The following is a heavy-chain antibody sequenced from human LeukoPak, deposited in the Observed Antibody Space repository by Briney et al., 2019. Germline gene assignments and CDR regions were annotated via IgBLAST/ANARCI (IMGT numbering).Heavy chain of an antibody. D-gene: IGHD2-15*01. CDR2: IYSGGST. CDR1: GFNVSSNY. Sequence: GGSLRLSYAASGFNVSSNYMSWVRQAPGKGLEWVSVIYSGGSTYYADSVKGRSTISRDHSKNTLYLQMNGLRAEDTAVYYCAKTHLGYCGGGSCQVDYWGQGTLVTVSS. V-gene: IGHV3-53*01. CDR3: AKTHLGYCGGGSCQVDY. J-gene: IGHJ4*02.